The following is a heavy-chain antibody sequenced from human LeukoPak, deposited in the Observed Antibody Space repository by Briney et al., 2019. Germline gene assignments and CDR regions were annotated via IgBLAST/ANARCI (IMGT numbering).Heavy chain of an antibody. Sequence: GESLKISCKGSGYSFTSYWIGWVRQMPGKGLEWMGIIYPGDSDTRYSPSLQGQVTISADKSISTAYLQWSSLKASDTAMYYCARHTGLGFLEWSNMDVWGKGTTVTVSS. CDR2: IYPGDSDT. J-gene: IGHJ6*03. CDR1: GYSFTSYW. CDR3: ARHTGLGFLEWSNMDV. V-gene: IGHV5-51*01. D-gene: IGHD3-3*01.